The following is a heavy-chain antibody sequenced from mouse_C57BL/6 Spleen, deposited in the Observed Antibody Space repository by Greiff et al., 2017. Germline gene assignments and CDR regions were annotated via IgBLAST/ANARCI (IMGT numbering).Heavy chain of an antibody. CDR3: ARDDYGSSHWYFDV. J-gene: IGHJ1*03. Sequence: EVQLVESEGGLVQPGSSMKLSCTASGFTFSDYYMAWVRQVPEKGLEWVANINYDGSSTYYLDSLKSRFIISRDNAKNILYLQMSSLKSEDTATYYCARDDYGSSHWYFDVWGTGTTVTVSS. D-gene: IGHD1-1*01. CDR2: INYDGSST. V-gene: IGHV5-16*01. CDR1: GFTFSDYY.